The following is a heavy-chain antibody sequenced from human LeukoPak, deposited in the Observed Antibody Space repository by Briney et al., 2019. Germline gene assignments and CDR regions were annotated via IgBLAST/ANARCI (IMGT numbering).Heavy chain of an antibody. V-gene: IGHV4-4*07. CDR1: GGSISSYY. Sequence: SETLSPTCTVSGGSISSYYWSWIRQPAGKGLEWIGRISNSESTNYNPSLKSRVTMSMDKSKNQFSLKLTSVTAADTAVYYCARGRGDYFDSSGYFFDYWGQGTLVTVSS. CDR3: ARGRGDYFDSSGYFFDY. D-gene: IGHD3-22*01. CDR2: ISNSEST. J-gene: IGHJ4*02.